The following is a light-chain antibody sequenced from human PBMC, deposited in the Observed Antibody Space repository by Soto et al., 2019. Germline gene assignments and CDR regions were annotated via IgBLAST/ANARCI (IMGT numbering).Light chain of an antibody. V-gene: IGKV3-11*01. CDR1: QSVSSY. J-gene: IGKJ1*01. CDR3: QQRSNWPPAWT. CDR2: DAS. Sequence: EIVLTQSPATLSLSPGERATLSCRASQSVSSYLAWYQQKPGQAPRLLIYDASNRATGIPARFSGSGSGTDFPLTSISLEPEDFEVYYCQQRSNWPPAWTFGQGTKVEIK.